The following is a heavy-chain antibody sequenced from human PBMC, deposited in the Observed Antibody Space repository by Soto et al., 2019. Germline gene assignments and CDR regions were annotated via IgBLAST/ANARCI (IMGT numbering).Heavy chain of an antibody. CDR3: ARXHDYYDSSGYYLGPFDY. D-gene: IGHD3-22*01. J-gene: IGHJ4*02. Sequence: ASETLSLTCAVYGGSFSCYYWSWIRQPPGKGLEWIGEINHSGSTNYNPSLKSRVTISVDTSKNQFSLKLSSVTAADTAVYYCARXHDYYDSSGYYLGPFDYWGQGTLVTVSS. V-gene: IGHV4-34*01. CDR1: GGSFSCYY. CDR2: INHSGST.